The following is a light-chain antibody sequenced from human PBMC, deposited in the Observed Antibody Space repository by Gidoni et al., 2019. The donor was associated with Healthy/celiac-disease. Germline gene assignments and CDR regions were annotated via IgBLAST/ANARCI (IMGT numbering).Light chain of an antibody. J-gene: IGKJ3*01. CDR3: QQYDNLPIT. CDR1: QDISNY. V-gene: IGKV1-33*01. CDR2: DAS. Sequence: DIQMTQSPSSLSASVGDRVTITCQASQDISNYLNWYQQKPGKAPKLLTYDASNLETGVPSRFSGSGSGTDFTFTISSLQPKDIATYYCQQYDNLPITFGPGTKVDIK.